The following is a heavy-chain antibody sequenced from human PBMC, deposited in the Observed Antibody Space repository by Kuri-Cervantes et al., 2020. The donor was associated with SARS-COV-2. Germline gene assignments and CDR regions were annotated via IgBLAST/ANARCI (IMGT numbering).Heavy chain of an antibody. J-gene: IGHJ3*01. Sequence: SETLSLTCAVYVGSFNNYYWSWIRQPPGKGLEWIGEINHDGSTNYNPSLKSRLTISVDTSKNQFSLQLSSVTAADTALYYCARVMLGTTAFDEWGQGTMVTVSS. CDR2: INHDGST. V-gene: IGHV4-34*01. D-gene: IGHD1-7*01. CDR3: ARVMLGTTAFDE. CDR1: VGSFNNYY.